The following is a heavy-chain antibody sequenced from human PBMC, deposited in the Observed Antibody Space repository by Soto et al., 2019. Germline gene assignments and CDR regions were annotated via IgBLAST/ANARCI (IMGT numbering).Heavy chain of an antibody. CDR2: IYPGDSDT. D-gene: IGHD6-13*01. V-gene: IGHV5-51*01. CDR3: ARRVGAAAAAYFDY. J-gene: IGHJ4*02. CDR1: GYSFTSYW. Sequence: LGESLKISCKGSGYSFTSYWIGWVRQMPGKGLELMGIIYPGDSDTEYSPSFQGQVTISADKSISTAYLQWSGLKPSDTAMYYCARRVGAAAAAYFDYWGQGALVTVSS.